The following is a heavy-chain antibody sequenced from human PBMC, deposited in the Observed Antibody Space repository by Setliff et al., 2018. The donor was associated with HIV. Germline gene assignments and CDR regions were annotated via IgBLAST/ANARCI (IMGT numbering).Heavy chain of an antibody. V-gene: IGHV4-59*11. CDR2: IYDSGVT. J-gene: IGHJ3*02. CDR1: GATISRHF. CDR3: ARRTIWGDAFDI. D-gene: IGHD3-16*01. Sequence: SETLSLTCTVSGATISRHFWSWIRQSPGKVLEWIGTIYDSGVTKYNPSLKTRVSVSVDTSRSHLSLSLTSVTPADTAVYYCARRTIWGDAFDIWGRGTMVTVSS.